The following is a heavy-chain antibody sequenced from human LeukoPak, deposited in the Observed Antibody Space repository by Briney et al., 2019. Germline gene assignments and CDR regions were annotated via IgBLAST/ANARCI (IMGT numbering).Heavy chain of an antibody. CDR1: GFTFSSYA. CDR2: ISGSGGST. CDR3: AKDHDSVVVPAQRPEYYFEC. D-gene: IGHD2-2*01. J-gene: IGHJ4*02. Sequence: GGSLRLSCAASGFTFSSYAMSWVRQAPGKGLEWVSAISGSGGSTYYADSVKGRFTISRDNSKNTLYLQMNSLRAEDTAVYYCAKDHDSVVVPAQRPEYYFECWGQGTLVTVSS. V-gene: IGHV3-23*01.